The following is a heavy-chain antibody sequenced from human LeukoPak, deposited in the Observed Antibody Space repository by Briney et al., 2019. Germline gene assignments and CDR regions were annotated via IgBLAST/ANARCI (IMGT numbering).Heavy chain of an antibody. CDR3: ARSSRDHYYNYGMDV. J-gene: IGHJ6*02. D-gene: IGHD5-24*01. CDR2: IDWDDDR. V-gene: IGHV2-70*04. Sequence: SGPTLVNPTQTLTLTCTFSGFSLSTSGMRVSWIRQPPGKALEWLARIDWDDDRYYNASLKTRLTISKDTSKNQVVLTMTNMDPVDTAMYYCARSSRDHYYNYGMDVWGQGTTVTVSS. CDR1: GFSLSTSGMR.